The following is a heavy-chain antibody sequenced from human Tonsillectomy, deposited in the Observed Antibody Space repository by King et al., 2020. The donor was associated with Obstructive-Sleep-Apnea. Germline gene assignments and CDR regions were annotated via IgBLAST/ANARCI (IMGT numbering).Heavy chain of an antibody. CDR1: GGSISSGDYY. J-gene: IGHJ4*02. D-gene: IGHD3-10*01. CDR3: ARDTYYYGSGSYPFDY. CDR2: IYYSGST. Sequence: QLQEWGPGLVKPSQTLSLTCTVSGGSISSGDYYWSWIRQPPGKGLEWIGYIYYSGSTYYNPSLKSRVTISVDTSKNQFSLKLSSVTAADTAVYYCARDTYYYGSGSYPFDYWGQGTLVTVSS. V-gene: IGHV4-30-4*01.